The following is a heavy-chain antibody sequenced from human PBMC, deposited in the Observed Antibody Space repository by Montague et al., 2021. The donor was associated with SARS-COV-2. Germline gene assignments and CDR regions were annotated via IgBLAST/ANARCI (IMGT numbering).Heavy chain of an antibody. V-gene: IGHV3-21*01. D-gene: IGHD3-16*02. CDR1: GFTFSSYS. Sequence: SLRLSCAASGFTFSSYSMNWVRQAPGKGLEWVSSISSSSSYIYYVGSVKGRFTISRDNAKNSLYLQMNSLRAEDTAVYYCARDWRLRLGELSLYGNDAFDIWGQGTMVTVSS. J-gene: IGHJ3*02. CDR2: ISSSSSYI. CDR3: ARDWRLRLGELSLYGNDAFDI.